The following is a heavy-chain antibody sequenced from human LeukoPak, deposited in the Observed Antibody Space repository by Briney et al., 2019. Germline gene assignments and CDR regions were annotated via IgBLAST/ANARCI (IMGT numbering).Heavy chain of an antibody. Sequence: GGSLRLSCAASGFTFSSYAMSWVRQAPGKGLEWVSAISGSGGSTYYADSVKGRFTISGDNSKNTLYLQMNSLRAEDTAVYYCAVLVGATNFDYWGQGTLVTVSS. V-gene: IGHV3-23*01. J-gene: IGHJ4*02. CDR1: GFTFSSYA. CDR3: AVLVGATNFDY. D-gene: IGHD1-26*01. CDR2: ISGSGGST.